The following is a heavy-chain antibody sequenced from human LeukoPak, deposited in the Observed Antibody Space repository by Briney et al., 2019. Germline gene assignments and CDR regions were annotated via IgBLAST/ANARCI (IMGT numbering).Heavy chain of an antibody. CDR1: GFSFSSHY. V-gene: IGHV3-7*01. CDR2: IKQDGSDK. D-gene: IGHD5/OR15-5a*01. CDR3: ARESLLGSIDDAFDI. J-gene: IGHJ3*02. Sequence: PEGSLRLSCAASGFSFSSHYMTWVRQAPGKWLEWVANIKQDGSDKHYVDSVKGRFTVSRDNAKNSLYLQMNSLRAEDTAVYYCARESLLGSIDDAFDIWGQGTMVTVSS.